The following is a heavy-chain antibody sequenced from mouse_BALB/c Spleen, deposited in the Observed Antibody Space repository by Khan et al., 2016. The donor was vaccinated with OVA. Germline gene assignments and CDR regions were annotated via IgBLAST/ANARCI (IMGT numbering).Heavy chain of an antibody. CDR1: GYPFTSYY. D-gene: IGHD2-3*01. Sequence: LVKTGASVKISCKASGYPFTSYYIHWVKQSHGKSLEWIGFISCYNGATTYNQKFKGKATFTVDTSSRTAYMQFNSLTSEDSAVYYCARDGYYYGMDYWGQGTSVTVSA. J-gene: IGHJ4*01. CDR2: ISCYNGAT. V-gene: IGHV1S34*01. CDR3: ARDGYYYGMDY.